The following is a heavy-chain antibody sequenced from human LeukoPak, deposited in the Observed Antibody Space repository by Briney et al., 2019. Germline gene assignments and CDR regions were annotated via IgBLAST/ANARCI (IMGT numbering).Heavy chain of an antibody. J-gene: IGHJ4*02. Sequence: PSETLSLTCTVSGYSISNGYYWAWIRQPPGKGLEWIGSIYLSGNTYYNPSLKSRVTISVDTSKNHFSLNLTSVSAADTALYYCARERVAGSSLDNWGRGTLVIVSS. D-gene: IGHD6-19*01. CDR1: GYSISNGYY. CDR2: IYLSGNT. CDR3: ARERVAGSSLDN. V-gene: IGHV4-38-2*02.